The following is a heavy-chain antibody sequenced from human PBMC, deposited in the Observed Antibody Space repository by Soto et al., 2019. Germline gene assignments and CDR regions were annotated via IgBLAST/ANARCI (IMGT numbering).Heavy chain of an antibody. Sequence: GASVKVSCKASGYTFTDYYMHWVRQAPGQGLEWMGWINPSSDGTNYARKFQGRVTMTRDRSTRTAYMELSRLRSDDTAVYYCARDFGETSNEVSYRFHHWGQGTLVTVSS. D-gene: IGHD3-16*01. V-gene: IGHV1-2*02. CDR2: INPSSDGT. CDR1: GYTFTDYY. CDR3: ARDFGETSNEVSYRFHH. J-gene: IGHJ4*02.